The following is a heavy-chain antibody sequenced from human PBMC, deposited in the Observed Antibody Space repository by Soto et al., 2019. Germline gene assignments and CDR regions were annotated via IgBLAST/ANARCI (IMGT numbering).Heavy chain of an antibody. CDR3: AGSSSSTLFDY. CDR2: IYYSGST. D-gene: IGHD6-6*01. Sequence: PSETLSLTCTVSGGSISSYYWSWIRQPPGKGLEWIGYIYYSGSTNYNPSLKSRVTISVDTSKNQFSLKLSSVTAADTAVYYCAGSSSSTLFDYRGQGTLVTVSS. J-gene: IGHJ4*02. CDR1: GGSISSYY. V-gene: IGHV4-59*01.